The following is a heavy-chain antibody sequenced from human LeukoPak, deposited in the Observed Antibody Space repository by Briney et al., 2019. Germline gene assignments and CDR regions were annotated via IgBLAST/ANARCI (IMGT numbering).Heavy chain of an antibody. D-gene: IGHD3-10*01. V-gene: IGHV4-4*07. J-gene: IGHJ3*02. CDR3: AKSNGYGLVDI. CDR2: IYTSGST. CDR1: GGSISSYY. Sequence: PSETLSLTCTVSGGSISSYYWSWIRQPAGKGLGWIGRIYTSGSTNYNPSLKSRVTISVDTSKNQFSLKLNSVTAADTAVYYCAKSNGYGLVDIWGQGTMVTVSS.